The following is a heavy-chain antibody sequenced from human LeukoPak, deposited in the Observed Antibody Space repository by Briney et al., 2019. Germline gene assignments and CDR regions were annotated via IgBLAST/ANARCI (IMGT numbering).Heavy chain of an antibody. CDR3: AKDLTPQPANAWFDP. Sequence: GGSLRLSCAASGFTFSSHGMNWVRQAPGKGLEWVSGISPSGGITYYTDSVKGRFTISRDNSKNTVYLQMNSLRAEDSAVYYCAKDLTPQPANAWFDPWGQGTLVTVSS. CDR1: GFTFSSHG. J-gene: IGHJ5*02. V-gene: IGHV3-23*01. D-gene: IGHD2-2*01. CDR2: ISPSGGIT.